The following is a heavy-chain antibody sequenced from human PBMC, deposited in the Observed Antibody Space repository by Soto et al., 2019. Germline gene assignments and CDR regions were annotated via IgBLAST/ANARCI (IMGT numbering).Heavy chain of an antibody. V-gene: IGHV4-34*12. J-gene: IGHJ6*02. CDR1: GGSFSAYY. CDR3: AREAYDYVWGSFGYGMDV. D-gene: IGHD3-16*01. CDR2: IIHSEST. Sequence: SETLSLTCAVYGGSFSAYYWSWVRQPPGKGLEWIGEIIHSESTKYNPSLKSRVTISVDTSKNQFSLKLSSVTAADTAVYYCAREAYDYVWGSFGYGMDVWGQGTTVTVSS.